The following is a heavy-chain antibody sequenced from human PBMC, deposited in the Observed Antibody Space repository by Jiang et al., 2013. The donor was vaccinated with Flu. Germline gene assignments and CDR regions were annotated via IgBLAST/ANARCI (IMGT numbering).Heavy chain of an antibody. CDR1: GMSVTSNSYY. CDR3: ARRGQVHAFDV. CDR2: IDYSGKS. V-gene: IGHV4-39*01. J-gene: IGHJ3*01. D-gene: IGHD3-10*01. Sequence: PGLVKPSETLSLTCTVSGMSVTSNSYYWGFIRQPPGKGLQWIAHIDYSGKSFYSPSLKSRVTITVDNTNNQFSLRMTSVTASDTAVYYCARRGQVHAFDVWGHGAKVTVSS.